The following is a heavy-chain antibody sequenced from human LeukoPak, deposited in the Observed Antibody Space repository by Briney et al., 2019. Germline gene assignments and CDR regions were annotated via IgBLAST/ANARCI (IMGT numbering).Heavy chain of an antibody. CDR3: ARDGDGSGSYHNWFDP. V-gene: IGHV3-23*01. CDR1: GFTFSSYA. CDR2: ISGSGGST. Sequence: GGSLRLSCAASGFTFSSYAMSWVRQAPGKGLEWVSAISGSGGSTYYADSVKGRFTISRDNSKNTLYLQMNSLRAEDTAVYYCARDGDGSGSYHNWFDPWGQGTLVTVSS. J-gene: IGHJ5*02. D-gene: IGHD3-10*01.